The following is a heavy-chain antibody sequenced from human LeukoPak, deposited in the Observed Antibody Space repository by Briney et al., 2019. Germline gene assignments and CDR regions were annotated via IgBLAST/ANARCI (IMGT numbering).Heavy chain of an antibody. CDR3: ARDQSAYYDILTGPSDY. Sequence: GGSLRLSCVASGFTFSSYSMNWVRQAPGKGLEWVSSISSSSSYIYYADSVKGRFTISRDNAKNSLYLQMNSLRAEDTAVYYCARDQSAYYDILTGPSDYWGQGTLVTVSS. CDR1: GFTFSSYS. J-gene: IGHJ4*02. D-gene: IGHD3-9*01. V-gene: IGHV3-21*01. CDR2: ISSSSSYI.